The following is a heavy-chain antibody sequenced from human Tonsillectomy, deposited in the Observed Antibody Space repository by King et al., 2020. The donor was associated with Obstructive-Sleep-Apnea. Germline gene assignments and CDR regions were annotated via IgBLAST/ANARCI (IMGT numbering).Heavy chain of an antibody. V-gene: IGHV4-31*03. J-gene: IGHJ4*02. CDR2: IYYRGST. CDR1: GASIRSGGYY. D-gene: IGHD6-13*01. CDR3: ARDHSSSWYTQTLDYLDY. Sequence: VQLQESGPGLVKPSQTLSLTCTVSGASIRSGGYYWNWIRQHPGKGLEWIGYIYYRGSTYYNPSLKSRVIISVDTSKNQFSLKMSSVTAADTAVYYCARDHSSSWYTQTLDYLDYWGQGTLVTVSS.